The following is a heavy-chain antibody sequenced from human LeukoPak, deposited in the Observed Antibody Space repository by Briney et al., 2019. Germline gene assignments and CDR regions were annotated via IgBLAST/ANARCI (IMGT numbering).Heavy chain of an antibody. D-gene: IGHD1-1*01. CDR2: INPSVGST. Sequence: GASVKVSCKASGYTFSNDYMHWVRQATGQGLEWMGIINPSVGSTSYAQKFQGRVAMTRDMSTSTVYMELSSLRSEDTAVYFCASSPTTGTTAYFDYWGQGTLVTVSS. J-gene: IGHJ4*02. CDR3: ASSPTTGTTAYFDY. V-gene: IGHV1-46*01. CDR1: GYTFSNDY.